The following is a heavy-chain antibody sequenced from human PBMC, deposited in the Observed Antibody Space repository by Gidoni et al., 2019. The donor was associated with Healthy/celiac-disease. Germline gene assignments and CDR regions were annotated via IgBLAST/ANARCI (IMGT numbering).Heavy chain of an antibody. CDR3: LGFDY. J-gene: IGHJ4*02. Sequence: QVQLVESGGGVVQPGRSLRLACAASGFTLRSYAMHWVRQAPGKGLEWVAVISYDGSNKYYADSVKGRFTISRDNSKNTLYLQMNSLRAEDTAVYYCLGFDYWGQGTLVTVSS. CDR2: ISYDGSNK. D-gene: IGHD3-16*01. V-gene: IGHV3-30-3*01. CDR1: GFTLRSYA.